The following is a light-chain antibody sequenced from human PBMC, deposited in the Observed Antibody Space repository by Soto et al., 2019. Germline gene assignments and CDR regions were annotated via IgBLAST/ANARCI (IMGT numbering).Light chain of an antibody. CDR2: DAS. J-gene: IGKJ4*01. V-gene: IGKV1-13*02. Sequence: AIQLTQSPSSLSASVGDRVTITCRASQGISSALAWYQQKPGKAPKLLIYDASSLESGVPSRFSGRGSGTDFILTISRLQPEDVATYYCQQFNSYSLTFGGGTKVEIK. CDR3: QQFNSYSLT. CDR1: QGISSA.